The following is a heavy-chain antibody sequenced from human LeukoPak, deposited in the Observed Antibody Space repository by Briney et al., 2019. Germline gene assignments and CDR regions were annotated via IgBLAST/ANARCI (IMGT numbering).Heavy chain of an antibody. J-gene: IGHJ5*02. Sequence: GRSLRLSCAASGFTFSSYAMHWVRQAPGKGLEWVSAIGGSGGSTYYADSVKGRFTISRDNSKNTLYLQMNSLRAEDTAVYYCAKDEFLSYYDSSGYYLGVNWFDPWGQGTLVTVSS. CDR3: AKDEFLSYYDSSGYYLGVNWFDP. D-gene: IGHD3-22*01. CDR1: GFTFSSYA. V-gene: IGHV3-23*01. CDR2: IGGSGGST.